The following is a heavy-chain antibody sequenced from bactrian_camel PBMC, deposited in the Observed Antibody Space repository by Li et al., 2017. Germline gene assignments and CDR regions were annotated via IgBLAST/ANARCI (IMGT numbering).Heavy chain of an antibody. V-gene: IGHV3S1*01. CDR2: IAPATGTT. Sequence: HVQLVESGGGSVEAGGSLRLTCAGSGHRRLTYCMGWFRQGRGKEREGVAAIAPATGTTFYSDSVKGRFTISHVNANNTLHLQMNSLKAEDTAVYYCAADLGWCGSRPLQREFRNWGQGTQVTVSS. CDR1: GHRRLTYC. CDR3: AADLGWCGSRPLQREFRN. J-gene: IGHJ4*01. D-gene: IGHD6*01.